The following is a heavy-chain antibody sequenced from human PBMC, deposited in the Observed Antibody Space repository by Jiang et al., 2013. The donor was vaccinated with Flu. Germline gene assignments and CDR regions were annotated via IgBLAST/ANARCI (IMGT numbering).Heavy chain of an antibody. CDR3: ARDFADYSSGIDF. Sequence: LSCAASGFTFSSYAMHWVRQAPGKGLEWVAVISYDGTNKYDADSVKGRFTISRDNSKNTLYLQMNTLRAEDTAVYYCARDFADYSSGIDFWGQGTLVTVSS. V-gene: IGHV3-30-3*01. J-gene: IGHJ4*02. D-gene: IGHD2-21*01. CDR2: ISYDGTNK. CDR1: GFTFSSYA.